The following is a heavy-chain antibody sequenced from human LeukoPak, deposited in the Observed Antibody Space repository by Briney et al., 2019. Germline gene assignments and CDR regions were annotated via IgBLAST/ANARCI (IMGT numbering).Heavy chain of an antibody. CDR3: AKDPWGAAAGYYFDY. CDR1: GGTFSSYA. D-gene: IGHD6-13*01. V-gene: IGHV1-69*06. J-gene: IGHJ4*02. Sequence: ASVKVSCKASGGTFSSYAISWVRQAPGQGPEWMGGIIPVFGTANYAQKFQGRVTITAAKSTSTAYMELSSLRSEDTAVYYCAKDPWGAAAGYYFDYWGQGTLVTVSS. CDR2: IIPVFGTA.